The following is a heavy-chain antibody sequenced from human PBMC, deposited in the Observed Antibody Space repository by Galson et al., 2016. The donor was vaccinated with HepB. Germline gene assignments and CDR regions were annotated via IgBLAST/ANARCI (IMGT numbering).Heavy chain of an antibody. J-gene: IGHJ4*02. D-gene: IGHD2-15*01. CDR3: ASEILGHCSGGSCYTGDH. Sequence: SLRLSCAASGFTFSRYSVNWVRQAPGKGLEWVSPINRNSYIYYADSVKGLCTISRDNAKNSLYLQMNSLRGEDTAVYYCASEILGHCSGGSCYTGDHWGQGTLVTVSS. CDR2: INRNSYI. V-gene: IGHV3-21*01. CDR1: GFTFSRYS.